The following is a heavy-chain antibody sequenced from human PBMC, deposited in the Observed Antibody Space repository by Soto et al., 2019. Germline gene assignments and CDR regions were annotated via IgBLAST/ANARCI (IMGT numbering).Heavy chain of an antibody. Sequence: KGSRVTNARYSRWVMRQAAGQGLEWMGWISAYNGNTNYAQKLQGRVTMTTDTSTSTAYMELRSLRSDDTAVYCCGRTPPLPDYRRHGTLVTVFS. V-gene: IGHV1-18*01. CDR3: GRTPPLPDY. J-gene: IGHJ4*01. CDR2: ISAYNGNT. CDR1: RVTNARYS. D-gene: IGHD2-15*01.